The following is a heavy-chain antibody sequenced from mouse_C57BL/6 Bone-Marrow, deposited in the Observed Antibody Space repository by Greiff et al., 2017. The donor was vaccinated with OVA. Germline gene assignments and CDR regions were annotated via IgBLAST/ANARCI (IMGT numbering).Heavy chain of an antibody. CDR3: TRYYYGRNYFDY. D-gene: IGHD1-1*01. V-gene: IGHV1-15*01. Sequence: VQLQQSGAELVRPGASVTLSCKASGYTFTDYEMHWVKQTPVHGLEWIGAIDPETGGTAYNQKFKGKAILTADKSSSTAYMELRSLTSEDSAVYYCTRYYYGRNYFDYWGQGTTLTVSS. CDR1: GYTFTDYE. J-gene: IGHJ2*01. CDR2: IDPETGGT.